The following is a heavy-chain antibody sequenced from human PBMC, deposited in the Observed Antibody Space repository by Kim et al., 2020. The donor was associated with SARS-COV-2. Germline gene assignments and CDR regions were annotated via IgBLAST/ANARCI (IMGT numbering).Heavy chain of an antibody. D-gene: IGHD5-12*01. V-gene: IGHV4-4*07. J-gene: IGHJ3*02. Sequence: PPLQHRVTMSVDTSKNQFSLRLTSVTAADTAVYYCARVFRYSGSPYDAFDIWGQGTMVTVSS. CDR3: ARVFRYSGSPYDAFDI.